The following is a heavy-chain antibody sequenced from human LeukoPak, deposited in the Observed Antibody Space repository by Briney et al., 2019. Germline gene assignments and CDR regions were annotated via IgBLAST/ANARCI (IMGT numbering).Heavy chain of an antibody. V-gene: IGHV4-34*01. CDR1: GGSFSAYY. D-gene: IGHD3-3*01. CDR2: INHSGST. J-gene: IGHJ5*02. Sequence: PSETPSLTCAVYGGSFSAYYWSWIRQPPGKGLEWIGEINHSGSTNYNPSLKSRVTISVDTSKNQFSLKLSSVTAADTAVYYCARVAVTIFGVVIIPDNWFDPWGQGTLVTVSS. CDR3: ARVAVTIFGVVIIPDNWFDP.